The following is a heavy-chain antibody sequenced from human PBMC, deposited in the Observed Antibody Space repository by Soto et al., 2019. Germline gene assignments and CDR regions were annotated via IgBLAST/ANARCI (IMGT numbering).Heavy chain of an antibody. J-gene: IGHJ6*02. V-gene: IGHV3-23*01. CDR2: ISGGGGGT. Sequence: EVQLLESGGDLVQPGGSLRLSCAVSGFTFSSYAMSWVRQAPGKGLEWVSGISGGGGGTYYADSVKGRFTISRDNSKNTLYLQMNSLRAEDTAVYYCANISITRYVMDVWGQGTTVTVSS. CDR1: GFTFSSYA. CDR3: ANISITRYVMDV. D-gene: IGHD3-10*01.